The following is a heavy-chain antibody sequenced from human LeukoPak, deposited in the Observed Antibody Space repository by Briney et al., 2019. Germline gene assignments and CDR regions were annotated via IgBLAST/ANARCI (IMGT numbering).Heavy chain of an antibody. CDR2: INPSGGST. CDR3: ARVPPNYYYYYGMDV. V-gene: IGHV1-46*01. Sequence: GPVKVSCKASGYTFTSYYMHWVRQAPGQGLEWMGIINPSGGSTSYAQKFQGRVTMTRDTSTSTVYMELSSLRSEDTAVYYCARVPPNYYYYYGMDVWGQGTTVTVSS. CDR1: GYTFTSYY. J-gene: IGHJ6*02.